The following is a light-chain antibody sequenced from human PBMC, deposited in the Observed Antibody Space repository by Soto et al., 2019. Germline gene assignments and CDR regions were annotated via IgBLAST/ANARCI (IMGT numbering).Light chain of an antibody. Sequence: QSALTQPASGSGSPGQSITISCTGTSSDVGGYNSVSWYQQHPGKAPKLILYDVTDRPSGVSYRFSGSKSGNTASLTISGLQAADEADYFCSSFTSSMTNVFGSGTKVTVL. CDR3: SSFTSSMTNV. J-gene: IGLJ1*01. V-gene: IGLV2-14*01. CDR1: SSDVGGYNS. CDR2: DVT.